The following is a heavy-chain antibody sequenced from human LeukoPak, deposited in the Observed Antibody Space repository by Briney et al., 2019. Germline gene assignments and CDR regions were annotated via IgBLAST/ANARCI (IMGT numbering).Heavy chain of an antibody. CDR3: ARDRAYDFWSGYYHPYYYYYYMDV. D-gene: IGHD3-3*01. CDR1: GFTFSNYW. CDR2: IKTDGSRT. J-gene: IGHJ6*03. Sequence: GGSLRLSCVASGFTFSNYWMHWVRQAPGKGLVWVSRIKTDGSRTNYADSVKGRFTISRDNARNSLYLQMNSLRAEDTAVYYCARDRAYDFWSGYYHPYYYYYYMDVWGKGTTVTVSS. V-gene: IGHV3-74*01.